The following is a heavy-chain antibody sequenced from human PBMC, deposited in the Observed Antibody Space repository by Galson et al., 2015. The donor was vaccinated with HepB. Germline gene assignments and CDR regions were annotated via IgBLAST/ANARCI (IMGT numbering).Heavy chain of an antibody. Sequence: SVKVSCKASGCTFTSYYMHWVRQAPGQGLEWMGIINPSGGSTSYAQKFQGRVTMTRDTSTSTVYMELSSLRSEDTAVYYCARRRGYCSSTSCYSWLDYWGQGTLVTVSS. CDR3: ARRRGYCSSTSCYSWLDY. J-gene: IGHJ4*02. D-gene: IGHD2-2*02. CDR1: GCTFTSYY. V-gene: IGHV1-46*01. CDR2: INPSGGST.